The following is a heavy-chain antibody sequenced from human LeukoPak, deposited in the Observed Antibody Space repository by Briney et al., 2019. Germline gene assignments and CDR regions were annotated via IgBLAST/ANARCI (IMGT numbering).Heavy chain of an antibody. V-gene: IGHV3-7*03. D-gene: IGHD2-15*01. CDR1: GFTFRSYW. CDR3: ARDRDIVVVVAATGSYFDY. J-gene: IGHJ4*02. Sequence: GGSLRLSCAASGFTFRSYWMSWVRQAPGKGLEWVANIKQDGSEKYYVDSVKGRFTISRDNAKNSLYLQMNSLRAEDTAVYYCARDRDIVVVVAATGSYFDYWGQGTLVTASS. CDR2: IKQDGSEK.